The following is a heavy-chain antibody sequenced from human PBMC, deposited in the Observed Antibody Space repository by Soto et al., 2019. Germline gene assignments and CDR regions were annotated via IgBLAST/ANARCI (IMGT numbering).Heavy chain of an antibody. J-gene: IGHJ6*02. Sequence: PGESLKISCTGSGYSFTSYWLGWVRQIPGKGLEWMGIIYPGDSDTRYSPSFQGQVTISADKSISTAYLQWSSLKASDAAMYYCARQAYSSLSPTGDYYYGMDVWGQGTTVTVSS. V-gene: IGHV5-51*01. CDR1: GYSFTSYW. D-gene: IGHD6-13*01. CDR3: ARQAYSSLSPTGDYYYGMDV. CDR2: IYPGDSDT.